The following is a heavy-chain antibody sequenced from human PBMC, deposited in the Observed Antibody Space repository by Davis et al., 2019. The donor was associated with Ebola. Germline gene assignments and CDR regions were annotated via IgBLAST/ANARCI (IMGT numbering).Heavy chain of an antibody. CDR3: ARDRYSDGSGYFFEQSH. D-gene: IGHD3-22*01. CDR2: MSPNSGDT. V-gene: IGHV1-8*01. J-gene: IGHJ4*02. Sequence: ASVKVSCKASGYTFSSYDIHWVRQATGQGLEWMGWMSPNSGDTAYAQKFQGRLTVTRNTSISTTYMELGSLRSEDTAVYYCARDRYSDGSGYFFEQSHWGQGTLVTVSS. CDR1: GYTFSSYD.